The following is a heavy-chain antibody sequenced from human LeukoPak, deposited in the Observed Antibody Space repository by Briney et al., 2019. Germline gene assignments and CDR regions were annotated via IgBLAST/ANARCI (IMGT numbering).Heavy chain of an antibody. Sequence: ASVKVSFKASGYTFTSYGISWVRQAPGQGLEWMGWISAYNGNTNYPQKLQGRVTLTTDTSTSTAYMELSSLRSEDTAVYYCARESVTTYHAFDIWGQGTMVTVSS. D-gene: IGHD4-17*01. J-gene: IGHJ3*02. V-gene: IGHV1-18*01. CDR1: GYTFTSYG. CDR3: ARESVTTYHAFDI. CDR2: ISAYNGNT.